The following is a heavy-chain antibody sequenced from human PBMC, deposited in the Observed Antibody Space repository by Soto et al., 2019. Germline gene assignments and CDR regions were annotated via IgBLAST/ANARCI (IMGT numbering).Heavy chain of an antibody. J-gene: IGHJ4*02. V-gene: IGHV4-39*01. CDR3: ARRFRYSSGWYPFDY. CDR1: GGSISSSSYY. D-gene: IGHD6-19*01. Sequence: SETLSLTCTVSGGSISSSSYYWGWIRQPPGKGLEWIGSIYYSGSTYYNPSLKSRVTISVETSKNQFSLKLSSVTAADTAVYYCARRFRYSSGWYPFDYWGQGTLVTVSS. CDR2: IYYSGST.